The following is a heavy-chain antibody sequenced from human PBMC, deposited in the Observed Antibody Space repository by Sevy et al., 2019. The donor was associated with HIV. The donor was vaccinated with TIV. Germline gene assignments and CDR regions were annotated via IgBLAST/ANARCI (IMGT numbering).Heavy chain of an antibody. CDR3: ARDYYGSGSYYNFPVDY. D-gene: IGHD3-10*01. CDR2: ISAYNGNT. Sequence: ASVKVSCKASGYTFTSYGISWVRQAPGQGLEWMGWISAYNGNTNYAQKLQGRVTMTTDTSTSTAYMELRSLRSADTAVYYCARDYYGSGSYYNFPVDYWGQGTLVTVSS. CDR1: GYTFTSYG. J-gene: IGHJ4*02. V-gene: IGHV1-18*01.